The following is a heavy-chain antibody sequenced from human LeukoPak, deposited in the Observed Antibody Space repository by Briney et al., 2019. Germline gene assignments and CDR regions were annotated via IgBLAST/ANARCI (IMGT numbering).Heavy chain of an antibody. CDR2: IYYSGSP. CDR1: GGSISSGDYY. J-gene: IGHJ5*02. D-gene: IGHD6-13*01. Sequence: TLSLTCTVSGGSISSGDYYWRWIRQPPGKGLEWIGYIYYSGSPYYNPSLKSRVTISVDTSKNHFSMKLSSVTAADTAVYYCARDKRIAAAGTWFDPWGQGTLVTVXS. CDR3: ARDKRIAAAGTWFDP. V-gene: IGHV4-30-4*01.